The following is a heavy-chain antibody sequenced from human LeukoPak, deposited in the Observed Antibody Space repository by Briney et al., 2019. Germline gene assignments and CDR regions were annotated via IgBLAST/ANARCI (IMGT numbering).Heavy chain of an antibody. CDR1: GYTFTSYG. V-gene: IGHV1-18*01. Sequence: ASVKVSCKASGYTFTSYGISWVRQAPGQGLEWMGWISAYNGNTNYAQKFQGRVTMTRDTSISTAYMELSRLRSDDTAVYYCASNGRIGSSWHDAFDIWGQGTMVTVSS. CDR3: ASNGRIGSSWHDAFDI. CDR2: ISAYNGNT. J-gene: IGHJ3*02. D-gene: IGHD6-13*01.